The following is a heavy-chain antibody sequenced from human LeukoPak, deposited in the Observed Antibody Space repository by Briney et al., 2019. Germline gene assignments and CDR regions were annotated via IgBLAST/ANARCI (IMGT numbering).Heavy chain of an antibody. J-gene: IGHJ6*03. Sequence: PAETLSLTCTVSGGTISSYYWSWIRQPPGKGLEWIGDMYYSGSTNYNPSLMSRVAISVDTSKNPFSLTLSSVTAADTAVYYCARGEPSPGGYGDYYYYYMDVWGKGTTVTVSS. CDR3: ARGEPSPGGYGDYYYYYMDV. D-gene: IGHD4/OR15-4a*01. CDR1: GGTISSYY. V-gene: IGHV4-59*01. CDR2: MYYSGST.